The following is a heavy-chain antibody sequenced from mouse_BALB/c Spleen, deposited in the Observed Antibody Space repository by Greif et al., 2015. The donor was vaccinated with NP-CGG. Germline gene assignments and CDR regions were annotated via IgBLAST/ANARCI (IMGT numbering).Heavy chain of an antibody. Sequence: VKLVESGPGLVQPSQSLSITCTVSGFSLTSYGVHWVRQSPGKGLEWLGVIWSGGSTDYNAAFISRLSISKDNSKSXVFFKMNSLQANDTAIYYCASPYYYGSSGFAYWGQGTLVTVSA. J-gene: IGHJ3*01. CDR2: IWSGGST. V-gene: IGHV2-2*02. CDR1: GFSLTSYG. CDR3: ASPYYYGSSGFAY. D-gene: IGHD1-1*01.